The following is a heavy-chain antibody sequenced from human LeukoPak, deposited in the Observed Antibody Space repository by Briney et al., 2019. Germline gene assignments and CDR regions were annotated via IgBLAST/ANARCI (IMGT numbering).Heavy chain of an antibody. CDR1: GFSLSTSGMC. CDR3: ARIALSNYYYGMDV. Sequence: SGPTLVNPTQPLTLTCTFSGFSLSTSGMCVTWIRQPPGKALEWLARIDWDDDKYYSTSLKTRLTISKDTSKNQVVLTMTNMDPVDTATYYCARIALSNYYYGMDVWGQGNTVTVSS. CDR2: IDWDDDK. V-gene: IGHV2-70*11. J-gene: IGHJ6*02.